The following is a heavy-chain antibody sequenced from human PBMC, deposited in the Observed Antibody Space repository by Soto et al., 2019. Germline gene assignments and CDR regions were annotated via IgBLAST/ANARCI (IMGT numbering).Heavy chain of an antibody. CDR3: AREFYVVVTARRGYYGEGFDS. Sequence: ASVKVSCKASGYTFTSYGISWVRQAPGQGLEWMGWISAYNGNTNYAQKLQGRVTMTTDTSTSTAYMELRSLRSDDTAVYYCAREFYVVVTARRGYYGEGFDSRGQGTLVTVSS. CDR1: GYTFTSYG. V-gene: IGHV1-18*01. J-gene: IGHJ5*01. CDR2: ISAYNGNT. D-gene: IGHD2-21*02.